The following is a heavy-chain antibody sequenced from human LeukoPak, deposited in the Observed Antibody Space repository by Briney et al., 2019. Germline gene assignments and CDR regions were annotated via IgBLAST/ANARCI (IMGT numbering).Heavy chain of an antibody. V-gene: IGHV3-30*02. J-gene: IGHJ4*02. D-gene: IGHD2-15*01. CDR3: AKDIIVTIDY. CDR1: GFTFSSYG. Sequence: GGSLSLSCAASGFTFSSYGMHWVRQAPGKGLEWVAFIRYDGSNKYYADSVKGRFTISRDNSKNTLYLQMNSLRAEDTAVYYCAKDIIVTIDYWGQGTLVTVSS. CDR2: IRYDGSNK.